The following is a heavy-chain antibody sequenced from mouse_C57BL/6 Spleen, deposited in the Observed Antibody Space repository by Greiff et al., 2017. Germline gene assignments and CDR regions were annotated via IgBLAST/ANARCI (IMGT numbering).Heavy chain of an antibody. Sequence: QVQLKQPGPELVKPGASVKLSCKASGYTFTSYWMHWVKQRPGQGLEWIGNINPSNGGTNYNEKFKSKATLTVDKSSSTAYMQLSSLTSEDSAVYYCAIQNWDEGYFDYWGQGTTLTVSS. CDR1: GYTFTSYW. J-gene: IGHJ2*01. CDR2: INPSNGGT. V-gene: IGHV1-53*01. CDR3: AIQNWDEGYFDY. D-gene: IGHD4-1*01.